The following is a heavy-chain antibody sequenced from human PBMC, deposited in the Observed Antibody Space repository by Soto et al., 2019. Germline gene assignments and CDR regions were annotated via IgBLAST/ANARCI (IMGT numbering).Heavy chain of an antibody. J-gene: IGHJ4*02. CDR1: GGTLSSYA. Sequence: TVQVTWLASGGTLSSYAISWVRQAPGQGLEWMGGIIPIFGTANYAQKFQGRVTITADESTSTAYMELSSLRSEDTAVYYCASLRLPNYGSGTVLPVFDYWGQGTMVTVSS. CDR2: IIPIFGTA. V-gene: IGHV1-69*13. CDR3: ASLRLPNYGSGTVLPVFDY. D-gene: IGHD3-10*01.